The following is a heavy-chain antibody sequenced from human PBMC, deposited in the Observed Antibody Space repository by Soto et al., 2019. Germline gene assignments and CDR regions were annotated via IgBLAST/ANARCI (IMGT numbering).Heavy chain of an antibody. D-gene: IGHD1-26*01. V-gene: IGHV3-30*18. CDR1: GFTFSSYV. CDR2: ISYDGSNK. CDR3: AKHVGAEYYYYYGMDV. J-gene: IGHJ6*02. Sequence: GGSLRLSCAASGFTFSSYVMHWVRQAPGKGLEWVAVISYDGSNKYYADSVKGRFTISRDNSKNTLYLQMNSLRAEDTAVYYCAKHVGAEYYYYYGMDVWGQGTTVTVSS.